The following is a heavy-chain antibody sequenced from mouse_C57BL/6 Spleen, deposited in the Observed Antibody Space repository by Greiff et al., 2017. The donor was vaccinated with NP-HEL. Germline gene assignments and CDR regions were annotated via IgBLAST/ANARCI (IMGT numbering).Heavy chain of an antibody. CDR3: ARIYYGNFGDY. V-gene: IGHV1-52*01. Sequence: QVQLQQPGAELVRPGSSVKLSCKASGYTFTSYWMHWVKQRPIQGLEWIGNIDPSDSETHYNQKFKDKATLTVDKSSSTAYMQLSSLTSEDSAVYYCARIYYGNFGDYWGQGTTLTVSS. D-gene: IGHD2-1*01. CDR2: IDPSDSET. J-gene: IGHJ2*01. CDR1: GYTFTSYW.